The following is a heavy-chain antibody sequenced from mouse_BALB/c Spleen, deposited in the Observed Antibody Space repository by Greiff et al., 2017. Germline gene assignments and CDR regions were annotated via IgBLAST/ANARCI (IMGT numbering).Heavy chain of an antibody. CDR3: ARDRYYYGSSEGAMDY. V-gene: IGHV2-9*02. D-gene: IGHD1-1*01. Sequence: VKVVESGPGLVAPSQSLSITCTVSGFSLTSYGVHWVRQPPGKGLEWLGVIWAGGSTNYNSALMSRLSISKDNSKSQVFLKMNSLQTDDTAMYYCARDRYYYGSSEGAMDYWGQGTSVTVSS. J-gene: IGHJ4*01. CDR1: GFSLTSYG. CDR2: IWAGGST.